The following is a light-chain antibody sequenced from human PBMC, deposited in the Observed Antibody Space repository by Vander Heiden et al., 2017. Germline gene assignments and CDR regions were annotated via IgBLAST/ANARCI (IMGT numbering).Light chain of an antibody. Sequence: EIVLTQSPATLSLSPGEGATLSCRASQSVSSYLAWYQHKPGQAPRLHIYEASNRATGVPARFSGTGSETDFTLTISSLEPEDFAVYYCQHRSGWLPGTFGQGTKVEIK. CDR1: QSVSSY. V-gene: IGKV3-11*01. CDR2: EAS. CDR3: QHRSGWLPGT. J-gene: IGKJ1*01.